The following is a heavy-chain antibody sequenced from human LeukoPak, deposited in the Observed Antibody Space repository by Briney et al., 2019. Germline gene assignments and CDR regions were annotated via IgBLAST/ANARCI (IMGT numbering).Heavy chain of an antibody. Sequence: SETLSLTCAVYGGSFSGYYWSWIRQPPGKGLEWIGEINHSGSTNYNPSLKSRVTILVDTSKNQFSLKLSSVTAADTAVYYCARHAYYDYVWGSYRTWYFDYWGQGTLVTVSS. CDR3: ARHAYYDYVWGSYRTWYFDY. CDR1: GGSFSGYY. CDR2: INHSGST. D-gene: IGHD3-16*02. V-gene: IGHV4-34*01. J-gene: IGHJ4*02.